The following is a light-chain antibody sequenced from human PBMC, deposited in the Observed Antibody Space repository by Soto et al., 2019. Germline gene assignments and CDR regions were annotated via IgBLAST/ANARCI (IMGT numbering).Light chain of an antibody. CDR2: DVS. CDR3: CAYAGSYSYV. CDR1: SSDVGGYSY. V-gene: IGLV2-11*01. J-gene: IGLJ1*01. Sequence: QSVLTQPRSVSGSPGQSVTISCTGTSSDVGGYSYVSWYQHHPGKAPKVMIYDVSKRPSGVPDRFSGSKSGNTASLTISGLQAEDEADYYCCAYAGSYSYVFGTGTKVTVL.